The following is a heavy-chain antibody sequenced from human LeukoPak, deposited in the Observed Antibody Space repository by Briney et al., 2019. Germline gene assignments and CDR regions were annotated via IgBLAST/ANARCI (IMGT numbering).Heavy chain of an antibody. CDR3: AKDFPECTGTTCSGEAFFDY. J-gene: IGHJ4*02. Sequence: SGGSLRLSCAASGFTFSNYAMSWVRQAAGKGLEWVSGITSGHSTFYADSVKGRFTISRDNSKNTVYLQMNSLRAEDTAVYYCAKDFPECTGTTCSGEAFFDYWGQGTLVTVSS. V-gene: IGHV3-23*01. D-gene: IGHD2-2*01. CDR1: GFTFSNYA. CDR2: ITSGHST.